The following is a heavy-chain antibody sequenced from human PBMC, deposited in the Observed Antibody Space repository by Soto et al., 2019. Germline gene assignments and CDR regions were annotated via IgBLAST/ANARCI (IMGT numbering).Heavy chain of an antibody. V-gene: IGHV4-31*03. D-gene: IGHD1-1*01. CDR1: GGSINSDGYY. J-gene: IGHJ3*02. Sequence: SETLSLTCIVSGGSINSDGYYWSWVRHLPGEGLEWIGYIYNSGSTSYTPSLRSRVTISLDTSKNQFSLKLTSVTAADTAVYYCARDAIWNDSALDMWGRGTLVTV. CDR2: IYNSGST. CDR3: ARDAIWNDSALDM.